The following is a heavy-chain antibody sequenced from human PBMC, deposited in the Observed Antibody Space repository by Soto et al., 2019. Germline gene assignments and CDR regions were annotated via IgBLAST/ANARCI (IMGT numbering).Heavy chain of an antibody. D-gene: IGHD6-13*01. V-gene: IGHV4-34*01. CDR2: INHRRST. CDR1: GGSFSGYY. Sequence: PSETLSLTCAVYGGSFSGYYWTWIRQPPGKGLEWIGEINHRRSTSCNPSLKRRVTMSIDTSKNQFSLHLSSVTAADTAVYYCARHKDTSSRYLLPDYWGQGILVTVSS. J-gene: IGHJ4*02. CDR3: ARHKDTSSRYLLPDY.